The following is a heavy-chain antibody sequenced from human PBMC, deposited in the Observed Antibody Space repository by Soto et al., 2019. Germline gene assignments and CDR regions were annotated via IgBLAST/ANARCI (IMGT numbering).Heavy chain of an antibody. CDR3: ARAYHGVPWAYWFDP. CDR1: GGSISSGGYY. CDR2: IYYSGST. J-gene: IGHJ5*02. V-gene: IGHV4-31*03. D-gene: IGHD1-1*01. Sequence: QVQLQESGPGLVKPSQTLSLTCTVSGGSISSGGYYWSWIRQHPGKGLEWIGYIYYSGSTYYNPSLKSRVAISVDTSKNQFSLKLSSVTAADTAVYYCARAYHGVPWAYWFDPWGQGTLVTVSS.